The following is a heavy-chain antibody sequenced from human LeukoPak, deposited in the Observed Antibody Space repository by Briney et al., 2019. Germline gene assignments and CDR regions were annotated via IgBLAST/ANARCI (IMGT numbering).Heavy chain of an antibody. V-gene: IGHV1-2*02. J-gene: IGHJ4*02. D-gene: IGHD3-10*01. CDR1: GYTFTAYY. Sequence: ASVKVSCKASGYTFTAYYIHWVRQAPGQGLEWMGWVNPNSGGIHYAQSSQGRVTMTRDTSISTAYMELSRLKSDDPALYFCARGAYYGSGSHFDYWGQGTLVTVSS. CDR2: VNPNSGGI. CDR3: ARGAYYGSGSHFDY.